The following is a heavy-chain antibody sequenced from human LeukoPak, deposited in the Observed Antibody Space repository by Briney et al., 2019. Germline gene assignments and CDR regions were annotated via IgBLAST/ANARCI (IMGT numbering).Heavy chain of an antibody. J-gene: IGHJ4*02. CDR2: ISYDGSNK. D-gene: IGHD4-17*01. CDR3: ARSPYGDYYFDY. V-gene: IGHV3-30*03. CDR1: GFTFSSYG. Sequence: QPRRSLRPSCAPSGFTFSSYGMHAVRQAPGKGLEWVAVISYDGSNKYYAHSVKGRFTISRDHSKNPLYLQMNSLRAEDTAVYYCARSPYGDYYFDYWGRGTLVTVSS.